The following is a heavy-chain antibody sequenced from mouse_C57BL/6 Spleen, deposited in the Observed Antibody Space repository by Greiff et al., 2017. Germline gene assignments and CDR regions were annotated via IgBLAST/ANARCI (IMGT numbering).Heavy chain of an antibody. Sequence: QVQLKQPGAELVKPGASVKMSCKASGYTFTSYWITWVKQRPGQGLEWIGDIYPGSGSTNYNEKFKSKATLTVDTSSSTAYMQLSSLTSEDSAVYYCARGDYYDYDGFAYWGQGTLVTVSA. CDR2: IYPGSGST. CDR1: GYTFTSYW. D-gene: IGHD2-4*01. CDR3: ARGDYYDYDGFAY. V-gene: IGHV1-55*01. J-gene: IGHJ3*01.